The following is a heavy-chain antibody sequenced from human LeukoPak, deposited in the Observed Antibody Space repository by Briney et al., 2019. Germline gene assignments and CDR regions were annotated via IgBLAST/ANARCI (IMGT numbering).Heavy chain of an antibody. V-gene: IGHV3-53*01. CDR2: IYSGGST. CDR3: AREYRHYYYYMDV. J-gene: IGHJ6*03. Sequence: GGSLRLSCAASGFTVSSNYMSWVRQAPGKGLEWVSVIYSGGSTYYADSVKGRFTISRDNSKNTLYLQMNSLRAEDTAVYYCAREYRHYYYYMDVWGKGTTVTVSS. CDR1: GFTVSSNY. D-gene: IGHD1-14*01.